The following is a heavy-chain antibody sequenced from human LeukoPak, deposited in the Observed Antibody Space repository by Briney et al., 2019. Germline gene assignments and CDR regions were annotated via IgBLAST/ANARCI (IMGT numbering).Heavy chain of an antibody. CDR3: ARDSYGYIVRWFDP. Sequence: GASVKVSCKASGYTFTSYYMHWVRQAPGQGLEWMGIINPSGGSTSYAQKFQGRVTMTRDTSISTAYMELSRLRSDDTAVYYCARDSYGYIVRWFDPWGQGTLVTVSS. D-gene: IGHD5-18*01. V-gene: IGHV1-46*01. CDR1: GYTFTSYY. CDR2: INPSGGST. J-gene: IGHJ5*02.